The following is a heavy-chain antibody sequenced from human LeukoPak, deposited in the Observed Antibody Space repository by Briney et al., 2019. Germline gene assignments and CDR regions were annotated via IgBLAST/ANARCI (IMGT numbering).Heavy chain of an antibody. J-gene: IGHJ6*03. CDR3: ARLPDPYYYYYMDV. Sequence: GGSLRLSCAASGFSFSTYDRNWVRQAPGKGLEWVSYTTSTGRTTYYADSVEGRFTISRDNAKHSLYLQMNSLRVEDTAVYYCARLPDPYYYYYMDVWGKGTTVTVSS. CDR1: GFSFSTYD. V-gene: IGHV3-48*03. CDR2: TTSTGRTT.